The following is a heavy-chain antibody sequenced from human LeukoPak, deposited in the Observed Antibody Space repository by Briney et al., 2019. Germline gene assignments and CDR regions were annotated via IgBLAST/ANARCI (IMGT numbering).Heavy chain of an antibody. CDR1: GFTFSSYG. CDR2: ISGSGGST. D-gene: IGHD3-10*01. J-gene: IGHJ5*02. CDR3: ARVPSYGSGSYEGNWFDP. V-gene: IGHV3-23*01. Sequence: PGGSLRLSCAASGFTFSSYGMSWVRQAPGKGLEWVSAISGSGGSTYYADSVKGRFTISRDNSKNTLHLQMNSLRAEDTAVYYCARVPSYGSGSYEGNWFDPWGQGTLVTVSS.